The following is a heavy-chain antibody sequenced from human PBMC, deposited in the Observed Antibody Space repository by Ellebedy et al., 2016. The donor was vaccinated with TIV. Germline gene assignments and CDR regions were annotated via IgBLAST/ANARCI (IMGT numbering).Heavy chain of an antibody. CDR3: AKDKYSSSWFRSGEY. CDR1: GFTFSTYA. Sequence: GGSLRLSCAASGFTFSTYAMTWVRQAPGKGLEWVSVISDSGDSTYYADSVKGRFTISRDNSKNTVYLQMNSLRPEDTAVYYCAKDKYSSSWFRSGEYWGQGTLVTVSS. J-gene: IGHJ4*02. D-gene: IGHD2-2*01. CDR2: ISDSGDST. V-gene: IGHV3-23*01.